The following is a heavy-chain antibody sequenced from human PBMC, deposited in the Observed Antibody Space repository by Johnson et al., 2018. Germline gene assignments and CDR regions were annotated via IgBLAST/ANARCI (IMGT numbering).Heavy chain of an antibody. CDR1: GFTFSNYG. D-gene: IGHD6-13*01. V-gene: IGHV3-33*01. CDR2: IWFDGNNK. J-gene: IGHJ4*02. Sequence: QLVESGGGVVQXGRTLRLSCAASGFTFSNYGMHWVRQAPGKGLEWVALIWFDGNNKYYGESVKGRFTVSRDNSKNTLYLQMNSLRAEDTAVYYCARRIAGSATGGNFDHWGQGTLVTVSS. CDR3: ARRIAGSATGGNFDH.